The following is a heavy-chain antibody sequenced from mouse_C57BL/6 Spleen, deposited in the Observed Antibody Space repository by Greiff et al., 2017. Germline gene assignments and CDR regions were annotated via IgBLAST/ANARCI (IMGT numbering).Heavy chain of an antibody. CDR3: ERDRDYYGNYGFAY. Sequence: QVQLQQPGAELVKPGASVKLSCKASGYTFTSYWMHWVKQRPGRGLEWIGRIDPNSGGSKSNEKFKRKATLTVDKPSSTAYMQLSSLTSEDSAVYYCERDRDYYGNYGFAYWGQGTLVTVSA. CDR2: IDPNSGGS. D-gene: IGHD2-1*01. V-gene: IGHV1-72*01. CDR1: GYTFTSYW. J-gene: IGHJ3*01.